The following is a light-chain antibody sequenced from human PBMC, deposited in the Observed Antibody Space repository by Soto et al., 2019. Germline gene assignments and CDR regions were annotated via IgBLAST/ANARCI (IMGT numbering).Light chain of an antibody. V-gene: IGKV3-11*01. CDR2: DAS. CDR1: QSINIS. J-gene: IGKJ4*01. CDR3: QQRYSWPLT. Sequence: EIVLTQSPATLSLSPGGRATLPCRVGQSINISLAWYKQKLGQAPRLLIYDASIRATGIPARFSGSGSGTDFTLTISSLEPEDFGVYYCQQRYSWPLTFGGGTKVEIK.